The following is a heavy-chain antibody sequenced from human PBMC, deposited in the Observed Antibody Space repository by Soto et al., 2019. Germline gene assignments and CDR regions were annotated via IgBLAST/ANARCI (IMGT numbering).Heavy chain of an antibody. J-gene: IGHJ6*03. D-gene: IGHD4-17*01. Sequence: GGSLRLSCAASGFTFDDYAMHWVRQAPGKGLEWVSGISWNSGSIGYADSVKGRFTISRDNAKNSLYLQMNSLRAEDTALYYCAKDMAVTTRGYYYYMDVWGKGTTVTVSS. CDR2: ISWNSGSI. V-gene: IGHV3-9*01. CDR3: AKDMAVTTRGYYYYMDV. CDR1: GFTFDDYA.